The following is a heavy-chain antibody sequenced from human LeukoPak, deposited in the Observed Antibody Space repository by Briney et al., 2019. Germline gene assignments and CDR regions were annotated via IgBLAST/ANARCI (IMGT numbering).Heavy chain of an antibody. D-gene: IGHD5-18*01. V-gene: IGHV4-34*01. J-gene: IGHJ6*03. Sequence: SGTLSLTCAVYGGSFSGYYWSWIRQPPGKGLEWIGEINHSGSTNYNPSLKSRVTISVDTSKNQFSLKLSSVTAADTAVYYCARSGYSYGPDYYYYYMDVWGKGTTVTVSS. CDR3: ARSGYSYGPDYYYYYMDV. CDR2: INHSGST. CDR1: GGSFSGYY.